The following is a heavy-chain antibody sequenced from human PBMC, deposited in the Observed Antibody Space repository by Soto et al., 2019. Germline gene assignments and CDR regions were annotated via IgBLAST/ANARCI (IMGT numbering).Heavy chain of an antibody. J-gene: IGHJ3*02. Sequence: GGSLRLSCAASGFTFSSYWMHWVRQAPGKGLVWVSRINSDGSSTSYADSVKGRFTISRDNAKNTLYLQMNSLRAEDTAVYYCAREIVVVAATDAFDIWGQGTMVTVSS. CDR1: GFTFSSYW. D-gene: IGHD2-15*01. V-gene: IGHV3-74*01. CDR2: INSDGSST. CDR3: AREIVVVAATDAFDI.